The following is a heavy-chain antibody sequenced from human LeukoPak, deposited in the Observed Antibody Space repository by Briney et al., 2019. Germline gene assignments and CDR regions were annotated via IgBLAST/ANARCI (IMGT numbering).Heavy chain of an antibody. CDR1: GFTFSSRW. CDR2: TKQDGSEK. J-gene: IGHJ4*02. D-gene: IGHD2-15*01. CDR3: ARDSDGYDL. Sequence: GGSLGLSCAASGFTFSSRWMSWVRQAPGKGLEWVANTKQDGSEKYYVDSVKGRFTISRDNAKNSLYLQMNSLRVDDTAVYYCARDSDGYDLWGQGTLVTVSS. V-gene: IGHV3-7*01.